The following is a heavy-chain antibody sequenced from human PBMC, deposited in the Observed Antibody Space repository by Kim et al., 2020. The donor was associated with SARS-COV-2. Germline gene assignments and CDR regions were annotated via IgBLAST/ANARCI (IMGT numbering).Heavy chain of an antibody. CDR3: ARASPSSLRIWFDP. J-gene: IGHJ5*02. CDR2: ISAYVGNT. V-gene: IGHV1-18*01. D-gene: IGHD2-2*01. Sequence: ASVKVSCKASGYTFTNYGISWVRQAPGQGLEWMAWISAYVGNTNYAQNLQDRVTMTTDTSTSTAYMEMRSLTSDDTAVYYCARASPSSLRIWFDPWGQGTLVTVSS. CDR1: GYTFTNYG.